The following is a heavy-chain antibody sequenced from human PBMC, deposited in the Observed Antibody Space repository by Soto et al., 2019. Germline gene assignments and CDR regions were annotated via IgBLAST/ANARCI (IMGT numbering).Heavy chain of an antibody. J-gene: IGHJ6*04. CDR2: ISAYNGNT. V-gene: IGHV1-18*01. CDR1: GYTFTSYG. D-gene: IGHD3-3*01. Sequence: ASVKVSCKASGYTFTSYGISWVRRAPGQGLEWMGWISAYNGNTNYAQKLQGRVTMTTDTSTSTAYMELRSLRSDDTAVYYCARLETYYDFWSGYSPYYYYYGMDFWGKGTTVPLYS. CDR3: ARLETYYDFWSGYSPYYYYYGMDF.